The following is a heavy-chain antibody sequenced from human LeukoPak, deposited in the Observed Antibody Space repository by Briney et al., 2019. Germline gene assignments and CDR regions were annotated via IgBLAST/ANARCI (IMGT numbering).Heavy chain of an antibody. CDR1: GFTFSSSA. V-gene: IGHV3-30*04. CDR2: ISYTGNIK. Sequence: GGSLRLSCAASGFTFSSSAIHWVRQAPGKGLEWVAIISYTGNIKYYADSVKGRFTISRDNSKSTVYLQMNSLRIEDTAVYYCARDSYSGSYWGPFDYWGQGTLVTVSS. CDR3: ARDSYSGSYWGPFDY. D-gene: IGHD1-26*01. J-gene: IGHJ4*02.